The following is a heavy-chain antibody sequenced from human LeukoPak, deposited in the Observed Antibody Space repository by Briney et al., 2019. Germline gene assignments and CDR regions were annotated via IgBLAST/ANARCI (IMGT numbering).Heavy chain of an antibody. J-gene: IGHJ4*02. CDR2: IKEDGSVK. Sequence: GGSLRLSCAASGFTFSSYWMSWVRQAPGKGLGWVANIKEDGSVKYYVDSVKGRFTISRDNGKKSLYLQMNSLRADDTAVYYCGREVPGGATILDCWGQGTLVTVSS. D-gene: IGHD1-26*01. CDR1: GFTFSSYW. V-gene: IGHV3-7*04. CDR3: GREVPGGATILDC.